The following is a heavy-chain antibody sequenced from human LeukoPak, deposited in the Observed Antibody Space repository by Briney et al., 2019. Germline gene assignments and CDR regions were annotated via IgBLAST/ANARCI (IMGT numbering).Heavy chain of an antibody. V-gene: IGHV3-74*01. CDR3: ARAPSEIGGYSPEYIRH. J-gene: IGHJ1*01. Sequence: GGSLRLSCAASGFTFSSYWMHWVRQAPGKGLVWVSRIKSDGSTTYSASLKGRFTISRDNATNNTSLQLNSLRAADKTVYYCARAPSEIGGYSPEYIRHWGQGSLVTVSS. CDR2: IKSDGSTT. CDR1: GFTFSSYW. D-gene: IGHD3-22*01.